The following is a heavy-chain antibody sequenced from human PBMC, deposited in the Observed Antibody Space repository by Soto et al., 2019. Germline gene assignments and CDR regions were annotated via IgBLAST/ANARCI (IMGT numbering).Heavy chain of an antibody. CDR2: VYHSVST. D-gene: IGHD1-1*01. CDR1: GDSISIGNYY. V-gene: IGHV4-31*01. J-gene: IGHJ4*02. Sequence: QVQLQESGPGLVKPSETLSLTCNVSGDSISIGNYYWTWIRQHPGRGLEWIGYVYHSVSTNYSPSLKSPVTISMDKSQNQFSLKLTSMTAADTAVYYCARMATTILWGQGILVTVSS. CDR3: ARMATTIL.